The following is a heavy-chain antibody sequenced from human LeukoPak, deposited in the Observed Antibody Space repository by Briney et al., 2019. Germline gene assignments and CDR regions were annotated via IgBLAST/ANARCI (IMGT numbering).Heavy chain of an antibody. D-gene: IGHD5-18*01. CDR1: GFTFSSYG. Sequence: GGSLRLSCAASGFTFSSYGMHXXXXXXXXXXEWVAFIRYDGSNKYYADSVKGRFTISRDNSKNTLYLQMNSLRAEDTAVYYCAKGSDTTVDYWGQGTLVTVSS. V-gene: IGHV3-30*02. CDR2: IRYDGSNK. CDR3: AKGSDTTVDY. J-gene: IGHJ4*02.